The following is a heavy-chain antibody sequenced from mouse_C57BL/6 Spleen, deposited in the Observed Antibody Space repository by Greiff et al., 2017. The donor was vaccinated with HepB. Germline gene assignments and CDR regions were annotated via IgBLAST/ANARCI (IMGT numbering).Heavy chain of an antibody. D-gene: IGHD2-4*01. V-gene: IGHV1-82*01. CDR3: ADYPLFAY. CDR2: NYPGDGDT. J-gene: IGHJ3*01. CDR1: GYAFSSSW. Sequence: QVQLQQSGPELVKPGASVKISCKASGYAFSSSWMNWVKQRPGKGLEWIGRNYPGDGDTNYNGKFKGKATLTADKSSSTAYMQLSSLTSEDSAVYFCADYPLFAYWGQGTLVTVSA.